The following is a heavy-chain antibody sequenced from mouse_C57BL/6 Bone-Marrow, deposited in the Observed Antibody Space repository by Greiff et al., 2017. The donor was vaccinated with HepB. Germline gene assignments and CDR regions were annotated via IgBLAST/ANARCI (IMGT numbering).Heavy chain of an antibody. Sequence: QVQLQQSGAELVKPGASVKISCKASGYAFSSYWMNWVKQRPGKGLEWIGQIYPGDGDTNYNGKFKGKATLTADKSSSPAYMQLSSLTSEDSAVYFCARSGDYGSRPFAYWGQGTLVTVSA. CDR3: ARSGDYGSRPFAY. J-gene: IGHJ3*01. D-gene: IGHD1-1*01. CDR2: IYPGDGDT. CDR1: GYAFSSYW. V-gene: IGHV1-80*01.